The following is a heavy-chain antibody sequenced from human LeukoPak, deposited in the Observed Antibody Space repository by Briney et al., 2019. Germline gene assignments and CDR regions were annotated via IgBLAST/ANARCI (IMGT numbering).Heavy chain of an antibody. CDR1: GYTFTSYG. D-gene: IGHD5-24*01. V-gene: IGHV1-18*01. CDR2: ISAYNGNT. J-gene: IGHJ4*02. CDR3: ARDKTERWLQLWSSPSSY. Sequence: ASVKVSCKASGYTFTSYGISWVRQAPGQGLEWMGWISAYNGNTNYAQKLQGRVTMTTDTSTSTAYMELRSLRSDDTAVYYCARDKTERWLQLWSSPSSYWGQGTLATVSS.